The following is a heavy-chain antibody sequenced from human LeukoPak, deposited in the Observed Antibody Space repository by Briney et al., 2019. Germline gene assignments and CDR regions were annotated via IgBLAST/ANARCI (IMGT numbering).Heavy chain of an antibody. D-gene: IGHD3-3*01. CDR2: INHGGIA. V-gene: IGHV4-34*01. CDR1: GGSLIGYY. J-gene: IGHJ4*02. CDR3: ARLRSLFGAPLDY. Sequence: PSETLSLTCALHGGSLIGYYWTWIRHSPTEGLEWIGEINHGGIANYNPSLKNRVTMSVDTSKNQFSLKLTSVTAADTAVYYCARLRSLFGAPLDYWGQGALVSVSS.